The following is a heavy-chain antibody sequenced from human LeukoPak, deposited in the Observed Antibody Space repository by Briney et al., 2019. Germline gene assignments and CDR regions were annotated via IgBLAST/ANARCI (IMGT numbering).Heavy chain of an antibody. D-gene: IGHD6-13*01. CDR1: GYTFTRYG. CDR3: PKAHYSVAAAGMSDD. Sequence: ASVKVSCKASGYTFTRYGINWVRQAPGQGGERMGWISAYNGNTKYAQKVQGRVTINTDTSTSTAYIELRSLRSDDTAVYYCPKAHYSVAAAGMSDDWGQGTLVTVSS. J-gene: IGHJ4*02. V-gene: IGHV1-18*01. CDR2: ISAYNGNT.